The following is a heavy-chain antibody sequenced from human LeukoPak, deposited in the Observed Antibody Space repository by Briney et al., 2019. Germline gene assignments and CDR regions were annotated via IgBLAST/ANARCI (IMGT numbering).Heavy chain of an antibody. CDR3: APSYGSGSYFGY. J-gene: IGHJ4*02. Sequence: GGSLRLSCAASGFTFSSYSMNWVRQAPGKGLEWVSSISSSSSYIYYADSVKGRFTISRDNAKNSLYLQMNSLRAEDTAAYYCAPSYGSGSYFGYWGQGTLVTVSS. CDR1: GFTFSSYS. V-gene: IGHV3-21*01. D-gene: IGHD3-10*01. CDR2: ISSSSSYI.